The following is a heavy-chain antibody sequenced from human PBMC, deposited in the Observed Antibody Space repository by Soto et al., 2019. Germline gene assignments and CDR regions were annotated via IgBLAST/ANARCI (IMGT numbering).Heavy chain of an antibody. V-gene: IGHV1-18*04. D-gene: IGHD6-19*01. CDR3: ARDEGSHGFDS. CDR2: VSGYNGNT. Sequence: QVQLVQSGAEVKKPGASVRVSCKASGYTFTNYGISWVRQAPGQGLEWMGWVSGYNGNTNYAQKLWGRVTMTTDTSTSTAYMELRNLTSDATAVYYCARDEGSHGFDSWGQGTLVTVS. CDR1: GYTFTNYG. J-gene: IGHJ4*02.